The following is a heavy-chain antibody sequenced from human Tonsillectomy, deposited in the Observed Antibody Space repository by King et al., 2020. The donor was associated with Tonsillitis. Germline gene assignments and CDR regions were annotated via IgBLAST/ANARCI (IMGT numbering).Heavy chain of an antibody. CDR2: ISSSSSYT. D-gene: IGHD2-2*01. CDR1: GFTFSDYY. Sequence: QLVQSGGGLVKPGGSLRLSCAASGFTFSDYYMSWIRQAPGKGLEWVSYISSSSSYTNYADSVKGRFTISRDNAKNSLYLQMNSLRAEDTAVYYCARADCSSTSCYSYWGQGTLVTVSS. V-gene: IGHV3-11*06. J-gene: IGHJ4*02. CDR3: ARADCSSTSCYSY.